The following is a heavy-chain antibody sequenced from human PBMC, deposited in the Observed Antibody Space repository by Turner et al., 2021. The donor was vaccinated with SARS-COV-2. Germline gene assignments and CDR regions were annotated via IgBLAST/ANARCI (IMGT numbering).Heavy chain of an antibody. CDR3: ARGRDYYGSGTYYNYDY. CDR2: INSGSSYI. CDR1: GFPVSRYS. V-gene: IGHV3-21*02. Sequence: VQLVESGGGLVKPGGSLRLSCAASGFPVSRYSMNWVRQAPEKGLEWVASINSGSSYIYYADSLKGRVTISRDNTKRSLFLQMNSLRVEDTAVYYCARGRDYYGSGTYYNYDYWGQGTLVTVSS. J-gene: IGHJ4*02. D-gene: IGHD3-10*01.